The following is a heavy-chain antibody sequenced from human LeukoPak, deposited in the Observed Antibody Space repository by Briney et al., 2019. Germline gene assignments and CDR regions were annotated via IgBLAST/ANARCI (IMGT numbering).Heavy chain of an antibody. CDR2: INHSGST. J-gene: IGHJ5*02. CDR1: GGSFSGYY. CDR3: ARDSGTTGEVKFDP. D-gene: IGHD3-10*01. Sequence: SDTLSLMCAVYGGSFSGYYWSWIRQPPGKGLEWIGEINHSGSTNYNPSLKSRVTISVDTSKNQFSLKLSSVTAADTAVYYCARDSGTTGEVKFDPWGQGTLVTVSS. V-gene: IGHV4-34*01.